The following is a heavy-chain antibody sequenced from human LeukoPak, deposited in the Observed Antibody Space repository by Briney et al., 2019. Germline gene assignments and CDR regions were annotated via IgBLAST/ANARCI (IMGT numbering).Heavy chain of an antibody. D-gene: IGHD1-1*01. CDR1: GFTFSSYG. Sequence: PGGSLRLSCAASGFTFSSYGMHWIRRAPGKGLEWVSSISGSNSYIFYADSVKGRFTVSRDNAKDSLYLQMNSLRAEDTAVYYCARALTTLTYEGYWGQGTLVTVSS. CDR3: ARALTTLTYEGY. J-gene: IGHJ4*02. CDR2: ISGSNSYI. V-gene: IGHV3-21*01.